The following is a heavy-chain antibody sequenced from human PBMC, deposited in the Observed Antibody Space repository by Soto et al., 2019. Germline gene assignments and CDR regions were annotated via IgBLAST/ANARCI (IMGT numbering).Heavy chain of an antibody. Sequence: GWLRGSGSASGFTFSSYSMNWVRQAPGKGLEWVSSISSSSSYIYYADSVKGRFTISRDNAKNSLYLQMNSLRAEDTAVYYCASGTTARPVTPTWFDPWGQGTLVTVSS. J-gene: IGHJ5*02. V-gene: IGHV3-21*01. D-gene: IGHD6-6*01. CDR1: GFTFSSYS. CDR3: ASGTTARPVTPTWFDP. CDR2: ISSSSSYI.